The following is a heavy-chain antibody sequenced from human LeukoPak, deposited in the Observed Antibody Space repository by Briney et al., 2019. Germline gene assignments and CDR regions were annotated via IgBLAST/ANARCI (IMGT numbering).Heavy chain of an antibody. CDR3: AKLGGQDIHNYFGGV. Sequence: GGSLRLSCAASGFNFNRYAMSWVRQAPGKGLEWVSGIIDNGDTTYHANSVKGRFTISRDNSKNTLYLQMHSLRAEDTAVYYCAKLGGQDIHNYFGGVWGKGTTVAVSS. D-gene: IGHD2-15*01. J-gene: IGHJ6*03. CDR1: GFNFNRYA. CDR2: IIDNGDTT. V-gene: IGHV3-23*01.